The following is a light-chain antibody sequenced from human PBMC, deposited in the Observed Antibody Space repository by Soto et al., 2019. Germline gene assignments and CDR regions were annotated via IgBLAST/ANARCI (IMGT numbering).Light chain of an antibody. CDR1: SSNVGGYNS. J-gene: IGLJ2*01. CDR2: DVS. CDR3: GSYTSSSSTPVV. Sequence: QSVLTQPASVSGSPGQSIAISCTGTSSNVGGYNSVSWYQQHPGKAPKLMIYDVSNRPSGVSDRFSGSKSGNTASLTISGLQAEDEADYYCGSYTSSSSTPVVFGGGTKLTVL. V-gene: IGLV2-14*01.